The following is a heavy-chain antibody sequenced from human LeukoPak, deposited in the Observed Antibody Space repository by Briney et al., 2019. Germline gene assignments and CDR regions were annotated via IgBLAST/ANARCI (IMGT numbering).Heavy chain of an antibody. J-gene: IGHJ5*02. Sequence: SQTLSLTCAISGDSVSRNSAAWNWIRQSPSRGLEWLGRTYYRSKWFNDYAVSVKSRITINPGTSKNQFSLQLNSVTPEDTAVYYCARECEYNWKYCWFDPWGQGTLVTVSS. CDR1: GDSVSRNSAA. D-gene: IGHD1-7*01. V-gene: IGHV6-1*01. CDR2: TYYRSKWFN. CDR3: ARECEYNWKYCWFDP.